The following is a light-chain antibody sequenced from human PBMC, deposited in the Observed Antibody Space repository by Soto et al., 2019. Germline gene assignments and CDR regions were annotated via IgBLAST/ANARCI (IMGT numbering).Light chain of an antibody. Sequence: QPVLTQSPSASASLGASVKLTCTLSSGHSSYAIAWHQQQPEKGPRYLMKLNSDGSHSKGDGIPDRFSGSSSGAERYLTIASLQSEDEDYYCCQTWGTGPVVFGGGTKLTVL. CDR1: SGHSSYA. CDR2: LNSDGSH. V-gene: IGLV4-69*01. CDR3: QTWGTGPVV. J-gene: IGLJ2*01.